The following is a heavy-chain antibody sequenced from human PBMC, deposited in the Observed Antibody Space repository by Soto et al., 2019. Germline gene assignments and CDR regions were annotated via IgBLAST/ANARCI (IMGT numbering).Heavy chain of an antibody. CDR3: ATSLAVQLGYYGMDV. J-gene: IGHJ6*02. CDR1: GFTFSSYS. CDR2: ISGGGRDI. D-gene: IGHD6-6*01. V-gene: IGHV3-21*01. Sequence: PVGSLRLSCAASGFTFSSYSLNWVRQAPGKGLEWVSSISGGGRDIKYGDSVKGRLIISRDNAMGSLHLQMYSLRADDTAIYFCATSLAVQLGYYGMDVWGPGTTVTVSS.